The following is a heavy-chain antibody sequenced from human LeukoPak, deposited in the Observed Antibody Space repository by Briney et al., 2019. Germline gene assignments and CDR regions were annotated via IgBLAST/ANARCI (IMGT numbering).Heavy chain of an antibody. CDR1: GFTFSSYW. Sequence: GGSLRLSSAASGFTFSSYWMNWVRQAPGKGLEWVSYINTGGGFVYYADSVKGRFTISRDNAKNSLFLQMNSLRAEDTAVYYCVRSLVVTASGDYYFDYWGLGTLVTVSS. J-gene: IGHJ4*02. D-gene: IGHD2-21*02. CDR2: INTGGGFV. CDR3: VRSLVVTASGDYYFDY. V-gene: IGHV3-21*05.